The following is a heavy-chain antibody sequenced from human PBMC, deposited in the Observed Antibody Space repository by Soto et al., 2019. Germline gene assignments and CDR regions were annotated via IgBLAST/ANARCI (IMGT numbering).Heavy chain of an antibody. D-gene: IGHD3-10*01. V-gene: IGHV3-21*01. J-gene: IGHJ4*02. CDR2: ISSARDYI. Sequence: EVQLVESGGGLVKPGGSLNLSCAASGFTFSSYSLNWFPQAPGKGLEWVSSISSARDYIYYAESVKGRFTISRDNAKNSLYLQMNSLRAEDTAVYYCARWVGSGTYSPTYFDYWGQGTLVTVSS. CDR3: ARWVGSGTYSPTYFDY. CDR1: GFTFSSYS.